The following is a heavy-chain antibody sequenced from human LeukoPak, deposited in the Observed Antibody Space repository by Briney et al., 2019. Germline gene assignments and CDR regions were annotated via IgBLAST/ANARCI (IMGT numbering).Heavy chain of an antibody. V-gene: IGHV1-2*02. Sequence: ASVKVSCKASGYTFIDYYMPWVRQAPGHGLEWLGWINLNSGGTHYVQKFQGRVTMTRDTSISTAYMELSSLRSDDTAVYYCTRGGDYEGPNYFDYWGQGTLVTVPS. CDR3: TRGGDYEGPNYFDY. J-gene: IGHJ4*02. D-gene: IGHD3-22*01. CDR2: INLNSGGT. CDR1: GYTFIDYY.